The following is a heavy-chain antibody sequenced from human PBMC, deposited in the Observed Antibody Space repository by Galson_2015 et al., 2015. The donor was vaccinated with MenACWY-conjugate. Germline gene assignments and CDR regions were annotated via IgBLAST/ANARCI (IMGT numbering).Heavy chain of an antibody. Sequence: PALVKPTQPLTLPCTFSGFSLSTRGMCVSWIRQPPGKALEWLARIDWDDDKYYSTSLKTRLTISKDTSKNQVVLTMTNMDPVDTATYYCARSMVRGVSRYYYYGMDVWGQGTTVTVSS. J-gene: IGHJ6*02. CDR1: GFSLSTRGMC. CDR2: IDWDDDK. V-gene: IGHV2-70*11. CDR3: ARSMVRGVSRYYYYGMDV. D-gene: IGHD3-10*01.